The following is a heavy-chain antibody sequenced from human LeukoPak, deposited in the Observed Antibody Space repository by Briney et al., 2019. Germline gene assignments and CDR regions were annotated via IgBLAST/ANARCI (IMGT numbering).Heavy chain of an antibody. Sequence: ASVKVSCKACGYTITGYYMHWVRQAPGQGLEWMGWINPNSGGTNYAQKFQGRVTMTRDTSISTAYMELSRLRSDDTAVYCCARDLGWFDPWGQGTLVTVSS. CDR3: ARDLGWFDP. V-gene: IGHV1-2*02. CDR1: GYTITGYY. J-gene: IGHJ5*02. CDR2: INPNSGGT.